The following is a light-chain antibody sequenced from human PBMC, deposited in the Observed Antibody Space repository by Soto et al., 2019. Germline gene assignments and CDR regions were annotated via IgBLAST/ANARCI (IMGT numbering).Light chain of an antibody. CDR3: QQYNNWPPWT. CDR2: GAS. CDR1: QSVAGN. V-gene: IGKV3-15*01. J-gene: IGKJ1*01. Sequence: EIVMTQSPATLSVSPGERATLSCRASQSVAGNLAWYQQKPGQAPRLLIYGASTRATGIPAKFSGSGSGTEFTLTISSLQSEDFAVYYCQQYNNWPPWTFGQGTKVEIK.